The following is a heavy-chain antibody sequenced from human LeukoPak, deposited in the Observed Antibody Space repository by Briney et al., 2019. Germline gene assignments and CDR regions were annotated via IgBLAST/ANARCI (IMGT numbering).Heavy chain of an antibody. V-gene: IGHV1-18*01. CDR3: ARDPTNTSGRYAFFDY. Sequence: EASVKVSCKASGYTFNKHGISWVRQAPGQGLEWMWWISCYNGDTHYAQTFQGRVTMTTDTSTTTAYMELRSLGSDDTALYYCARDPTNTSGRYAFFDYWAQGTLVSVS. D-gene: IGHD6-19*01. CDR1: GYTFNKHG. CDR2: ISCYNGDT. J-gene: IGHJ4*02.